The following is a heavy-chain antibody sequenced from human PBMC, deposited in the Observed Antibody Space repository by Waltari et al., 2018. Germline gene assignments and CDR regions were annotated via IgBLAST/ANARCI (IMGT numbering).Heavy chain of an antibody. D-gene: IGHD1-26*01. J-gene: IGHJ5*02. V-gene: IGHV4-38-2*01. CDR1: GYSISSGYY. CDR2: IYHSGST. CDR3: AKLITAGAFDP. Sequence: QVQLQESGPGLVKPSETLSLTCAVSGYSISSGYYWGWIRQPPGKGLEWIGSIYHSGSTYYNPSLKSRVTISVDTSKNQLSLKLSSVTAADTAVYYCAKLITAGAFDPWGQGTLVTVSS.